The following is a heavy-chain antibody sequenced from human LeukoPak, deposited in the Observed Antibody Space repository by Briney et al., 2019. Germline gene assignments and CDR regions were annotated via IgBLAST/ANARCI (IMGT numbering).Heavy chain of an antibody. D-gene: IGHD3-22*01. J-gene: IGHJ4*02. V-gene: IGHV1-18*01. CDR2: ISAYNGNT. CDR1: GYTFTSYG. Sequence: ASVKVPCKASGYTFTSYGISWVRQAPGQGLEWMGWISAYNGNTNYAQKLQGRVTMTTDTSTSTAYMELRSLRSDDTAVYYCARPSRYYYDSSGYLLYYWGQGTLVTVSS. CDR3: ARPSRYYYDSSGYLLYY.